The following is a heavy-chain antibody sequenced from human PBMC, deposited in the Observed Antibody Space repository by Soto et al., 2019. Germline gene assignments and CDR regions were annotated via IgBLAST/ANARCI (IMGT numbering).Heavy chain of an antibody. Sequence: VQLAESGGRLVQPGGSLRLSCAASGFTFSNYWMHWVRQVPGKGLMWVSRINSDGSNTTYADSVKGRSSISRDNGKNTLFLQLNILRGEDTAVYYCARGYSGTYRVDYWGQGTLVTVSS. CDR2: INSDGSNT. J-gene: IGHJ4*02. CDR3: ARGYSGTYRVDY. V-gene: IGHV3-74*01. CDR1: GFTFSNYW. D-gene: IGHD1-26*01.